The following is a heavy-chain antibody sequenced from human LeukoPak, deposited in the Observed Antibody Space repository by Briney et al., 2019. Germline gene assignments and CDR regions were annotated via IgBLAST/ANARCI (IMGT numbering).Heavy chain of an antibody. CDR1: GGSISSGGYS. J-gene: IGHJ6*04. CDR3: ARDAPISLYSGGMDV. V-gene: IGHV4-30-2*01. D-gene: IGHD1-26*01. CDR2: IYHSGST. Sequence: SQTLSLTCAVSGGSISSGGYSWSWTRQPPGKGLEWIGYIYHSGSTYYNPSLKSRVTISVDRSKNQFSLKLSSVTAADTAVYYCARDAPISLYSGGMDVWGKGTTVTVSS.